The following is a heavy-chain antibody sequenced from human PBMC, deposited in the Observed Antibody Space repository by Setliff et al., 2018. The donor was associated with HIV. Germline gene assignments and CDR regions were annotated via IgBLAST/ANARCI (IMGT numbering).Heavy chain of an antibody. CDR3: TRRDVSPLWFGQFDY. J-gene: IGHJ4*02. V-gene: IGHV4-34*01. Sequence: SETLSLTCAVYGGSFSGYYWSWIRQPPGKGLEWIGEINHSGSTNYKPSLKGRVTISIDSSKSQISLNVTSVTAADTAVYYCTRRDVSPLWFGQFDYWGQGSLVTVSS. CDR2: INHSGST. D-gene: IGHD3-10*01. CDR1: GGSFSGYY.